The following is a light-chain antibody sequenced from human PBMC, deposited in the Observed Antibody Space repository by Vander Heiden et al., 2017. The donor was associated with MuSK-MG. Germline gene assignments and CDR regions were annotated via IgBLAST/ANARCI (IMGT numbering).Light chain of an antibody. CDR2: DAS. V-gene: IGKV3-11*01. J-gene: IGKJ1*01. CDR1: QSVSSY. Sequence: EIVLTQSPATLSLSPGERATLSCRASQSVSSYLAWYQQKPGQAPRLLIYDASNRDTGIQASFSGSGSGTDFTLTSSSLEPEDFAVYYCQQRSNWTFGQGTKVEIK. CDR3: QQRSNWT.